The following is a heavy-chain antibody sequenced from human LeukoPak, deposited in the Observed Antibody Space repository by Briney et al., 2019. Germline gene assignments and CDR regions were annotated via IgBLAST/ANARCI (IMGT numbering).Heavy chain of an antibody. CDR1: GFTFSSYA. D-gene: IGHD4-17*01. Sequence: GGSLRLSCAVSGFTFSSYAMSWVRQAPGKGLEWVANIKQDGSEKYYVDSVKGRFTIPRDNAKNSLYLQMNSLRAEDTAVYYCARAEVYGDYAFDYWGQGTLVTVSS. J-gene: IGHJ4*02. CDR2: IKQDGSEK. V-gene: IGHV3-7*01. CDR3: ARAEVYGDYAFDY.